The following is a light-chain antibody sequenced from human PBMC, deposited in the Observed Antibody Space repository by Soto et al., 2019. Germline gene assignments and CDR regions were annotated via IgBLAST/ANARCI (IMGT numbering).Light chain of an antibody. J-gene: IGLJ2*01. CDR3: SSYTSSGSVI. CDR1: SSDVGAYDY. V-gene: IGLV2-14*03. CDR2: DVN. Sequence: QSALTQPASVSGSPGQSIAISCTGTSSDVGAYDYVSWYQQHPGKAPKLMINDVNHRPSGVSNRFSGSKSGNTASLTISGLQAEDEADYYCSSYTSSGSVIFGGGTNLTVL.